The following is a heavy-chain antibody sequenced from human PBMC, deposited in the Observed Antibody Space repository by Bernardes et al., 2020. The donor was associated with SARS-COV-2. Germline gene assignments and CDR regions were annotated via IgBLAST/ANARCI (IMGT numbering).Heavy chain of an antibody. CDR3: ARDFSSVTGYTYGHPNY. J-gene: IGHJ4*02. CDR2: ISPVNGGT. D-gene: IGHD5-18*01. Sequence: ASVKVSCKASGYVFTNYYMHWVRQAPGQGLDWMGLISPVNGGTTYAQRFQGRVTMTRDTSTSTVYMDLSSLRSEDTAMYYCARDFSSVTGYTYGHPNYWGQGTLVTVSS. V-gene: IGHV1-46*01. CDR1: GYVFTNYY.